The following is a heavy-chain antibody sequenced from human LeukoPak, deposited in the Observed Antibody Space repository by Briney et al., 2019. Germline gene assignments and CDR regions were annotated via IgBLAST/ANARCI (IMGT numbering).Heavy chain of an antibody. CDR3: ARGDGETYTAMVTRVY. CDR1: GFTFSSYS. Sequence: PGGSLRLSCAASGFTFSSYSMNWVRQAPGKGLEWVSSISSSSSYIYYADSVKGRFTISRDNAKNSLYLQMNSLRAEDTAVYYCARGDGETYTAMVTRVYWGQGTLVTVSS. CDR2: ISSSSSYI. D-gene: IGHD5-18*01. V-gene: IGHV3-21*01. J-gene: IGHJ4*02.